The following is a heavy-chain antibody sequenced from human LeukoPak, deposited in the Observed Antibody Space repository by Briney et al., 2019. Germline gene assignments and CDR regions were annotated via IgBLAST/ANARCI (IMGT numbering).Heavy chain of an antibody. J-gene: IGHJ4*02. V-gene: IGHV4-39*07. Sequence: PSETLSLTCTVSGGSISSSSYYWGWIPQPPGKGLEWIGSIYYSGSTYYNPSLKSRVTISVDTSKNQFSLKLSSVTAADTAVYYCAREVQAYCGGDCYSAPLDYWGQGTLVTVSS. CDR1: GGSISSSSYY. CDR2: IYYSGST. D-gene: IGHD2-21*02. CDR3: AREVQAYCGGDCYSAPLDY.